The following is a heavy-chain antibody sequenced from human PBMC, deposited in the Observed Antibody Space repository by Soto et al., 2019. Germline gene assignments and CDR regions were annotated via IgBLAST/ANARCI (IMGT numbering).Heavy chain of an antibody. Sequence: PGGSLRLSCAASGFTVSSNYMSWVRQAPGKGLEWVSVIYSGGSTYYADSVKGRFTISRDNSKNTLYLQMNSLRAEDTAVYYCARARYIAAAADAFDIWGQGTMVTVSS. CDR1: GFTVSSNY. CDR3: ARARYIAAAADAFDI. J-gene: IGHJ3*02. V-gene: IGHV3-66*01. D-gene: IGHD6-13*01. CDR2: IYSGGST.